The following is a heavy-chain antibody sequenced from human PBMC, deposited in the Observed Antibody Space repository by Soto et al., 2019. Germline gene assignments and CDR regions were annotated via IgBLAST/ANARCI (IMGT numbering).Heavy chain of an antibody. CDR3: ARGDYQYSIDY. D-gene: IGHD2-2*01. CDR2: IYRTGNT. Sequence: TLSVTCTVSVDSMTSGDYSWSWIRQPPGKGLEWLGYIYRTGNTHYSPSLKSRVSISQDRSKNQFSLELTSVTAADTAVYYCARGDYQYSIDYWGQGTLVTVSS. CDR1: VDSMTSGDYS. V-gene: IGHV4-30-2*01. J-gene: IGHJ4*02.